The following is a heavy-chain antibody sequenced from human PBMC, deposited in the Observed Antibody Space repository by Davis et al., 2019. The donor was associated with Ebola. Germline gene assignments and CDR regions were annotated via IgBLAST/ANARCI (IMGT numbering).Heavy chain of an antibody. D-gene: IGHD1-26*01. CDR3: ARDFSGILYG. CDR2: ISSDSDYI. CDR1: GFTFTTYS. V-gene: IGHV3-21*01. Sequence: GESLKISCVASGFTFTTYSMSWVRQAPGKALEWVSSISSDSDYIYYADSAKGRFTISRDNAKNSLFLQMDSLRAEDTAVYYCARDFSGILYGRGQGTLVTVSS. J-gene: IGHJ4*02.